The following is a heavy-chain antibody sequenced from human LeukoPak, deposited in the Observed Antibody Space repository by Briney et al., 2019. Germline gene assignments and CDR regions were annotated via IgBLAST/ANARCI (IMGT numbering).Heavy chain of an antibody. Sequence: ASVKVSCKSSGYTFTSYGIIWVRQAPGQGLEWMGWISAYDGNTNYAQKLQGRVTMTTDTSTSTAYMELRSLRSDDTAVYYCARSFGADLIYYFDYWGQGTLVTVSS. J-gene: IGHJ4*02. D-gene: IGHD3-10*01. CDR1: GYTFTSYG. CDR3: ARSFGADLIYYFDY. CDR2: ISAYDGNT. V-gene: IGHV1-18*01.